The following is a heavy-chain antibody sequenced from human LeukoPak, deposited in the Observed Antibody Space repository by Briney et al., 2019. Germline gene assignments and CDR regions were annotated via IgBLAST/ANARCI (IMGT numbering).Heavy chain of an antibody. Sequence: SETLSLTCTVSGGSISSSSYYWGWIRQPPGKGLEWIGSIYYSGSTYYNPSLKSRVTISVDTSKNQFSLKLSSVTAADTAVYYCARQLLWFGERIDYYYGMDVWGQGTTVTVSS. CDR3: ARQLLWFGERIDYYYGMDV. V-gene: IGHV4-39*01. J-gene: IGHJ6*02. CDR2: IYYSGST. D-gene: IGHD3-10*01. CDR1: GGSISSSSYY.